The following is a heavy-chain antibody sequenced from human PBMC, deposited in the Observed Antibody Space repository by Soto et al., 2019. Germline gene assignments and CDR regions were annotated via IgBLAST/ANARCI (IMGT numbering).Heavy chain of an antibody. CDR3: ARSTYYYDSSGYGFYYFDY. CDR2: IDWDDDK. D-gene: IGHD3-22*01. Sequence: SGPTLVNTTQTLTLTCTFSGFSLSTSGMCVSWIRQPPGKALEWLARIDWDDDKYYSTSLKTRLTISKDTSKNQVVLTMTNMDPVDTATYYCARSTYYYDSSGYGFYYFDYWGKGTLVPVSS. V-gene: IGHV2-70*11. J-gene: IGHJ4*02. CDR1: GFSLSTSGMC.